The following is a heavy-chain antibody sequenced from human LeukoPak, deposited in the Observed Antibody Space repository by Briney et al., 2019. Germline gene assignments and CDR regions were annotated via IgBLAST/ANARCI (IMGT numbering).Heavy chain of an antibody. CDR2: IRGSGGGT. J-gene: IGHJ4*02. V-gene: IGHV3-23*01. CDR1: GFTFSNYG. CDR3: VKARMPHCGTDCLES. D-gene: IGHD2-21*02. Sequence: GESLRLSCAASGFTFSNYGMSWVRQAPGNGLEWVSVIRGSGGGTYYADSVKGRFTISRDNSKNTVYLQMNRLRAEDTAVYYCVKARMPHCGTDCLESWGQGTLVTVSS.